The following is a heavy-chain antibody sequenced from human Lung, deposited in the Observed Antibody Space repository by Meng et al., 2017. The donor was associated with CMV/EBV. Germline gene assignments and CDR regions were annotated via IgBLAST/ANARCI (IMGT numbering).Heavy chain of an antibody. V-gene: IGHV4-31*03. CDR3: VRFYHDLRAAMYSGSNWFDP. D-gene: IGHD3/OR15-3a*01. J-gene: IGHJ5*02. CDR1: GGSTNNAQSY. CDR2: RHYSGTT. Sequence: SETLSLTCSVSGGSTNNAQSYWGWIRQFPGKGLEWIGYRHYSGTTYYNPSLKCRLFISIDTSKNNFSMRLNSVTAADTAVEYCVRFYHDLRAAMYSGSNWFDPWGQGXLVTVSS.